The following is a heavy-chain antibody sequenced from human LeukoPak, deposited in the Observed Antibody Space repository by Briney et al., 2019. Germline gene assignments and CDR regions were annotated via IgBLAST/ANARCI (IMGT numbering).Heavy chain of an antibody. CDR3: ARILLWFGELYCMDV. CDR2: ISSSSSTI. V-gene: IGHV3-48*04. J-gene: IGHJ6*02. Sequence: PGGSLRLSCAASGFTFSSYSMNWVRQAPGKGLEWVSYISSSSSTIYYADSVKGRFTISRDNAKNSLYLQMNSLRAEDTAVYYCARILLWFGELYCMDVWGQGTTVTVSS. D-gene: IGHD3-10*01. CDR1: GFTFSSYS.